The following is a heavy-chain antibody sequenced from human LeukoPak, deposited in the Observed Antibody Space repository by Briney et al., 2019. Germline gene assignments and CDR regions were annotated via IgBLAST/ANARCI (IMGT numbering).Heavy chain of an antibody. J-gene: IGHJ4*02. D-gene: IGHD3-3*01. V-gene: IGHV3-7*01. CDR3: ARARYYDFWSGLSLDY. CDR1: GFTFSSYW. CDR2: IKQDGSEK. Sequence: GGSLRLSCAASGFTFSSYWMSWVRQAPGKGLEWVANIKQDGSEKYYVDSVKGRFTISRDNAKNSLYLQMNSLRAEDTAVYYCARARYYDFWSGLSLDYWGQGTLVTVSS.